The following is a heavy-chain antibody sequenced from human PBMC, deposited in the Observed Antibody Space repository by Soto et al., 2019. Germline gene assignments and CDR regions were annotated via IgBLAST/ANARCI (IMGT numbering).Heavy chain of an antibody. CDR1: GGSIGTYY. CDR3: ARHPGYYDILTGYTTYYFDY. J-gene: IGHJ4*02. V-gene: IGHV4-59*08. Sequence: PSETLSLTCTVSGGSIGTYYWSWIRQPPGKGLEWIGYIYYRGNTNYNPSLKSRVTISLDTPKNQFSLKLSSVTAADTAVYYCARHPGYYDILTGYTTYYFDYWGQGILVTSPQ. D-gene: IGHD3-9*01. CDR2: IYYRGNT.